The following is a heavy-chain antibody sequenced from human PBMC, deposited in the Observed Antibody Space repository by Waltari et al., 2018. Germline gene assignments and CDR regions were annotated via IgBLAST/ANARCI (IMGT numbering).Heavy chain of an antibody. CDR1: AASISSSY. D-gene: IGHD3-10*01. CDR3: ARGDTSNWFASYFDF. V-gene: IGHV4-59*01. J-gene: IGHJ4*02. CDR2: IYFSGST. Sequence: QVRLQESGPGLAKPSETLSLPCTVSAASISSSYWSWLRQPPGKGLEWIAYIYFSGSTSYNPSLKSRVAISGDTSKKQFSLRLSSVTAADTAVYYCARGDTSNWFASYFDFWGQGILVSVSS.